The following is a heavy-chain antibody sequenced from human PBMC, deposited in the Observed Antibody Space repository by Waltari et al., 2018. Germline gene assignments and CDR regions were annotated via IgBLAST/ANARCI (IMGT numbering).Heavy chain of an antibody. J-gene: IGHJ4*02. CDR1: GGSISSSNW. D-gene: IGHD5-18*01. CDR2: LFHSGST. CDR3: AREAMVHHYYFDY. Sequence: QVQLQESGPGLVKPSGPLSLTCAVSGGSISSSNWWSWVRQPPGKGLAWIGELFHSGSTNYNPALKSRVTISVDKSKNQFSLKLSSVTAADTAVYYCAREAMVHHYYFDYWGQGTLVTVSS. V-gene: IGHV4-4*02.